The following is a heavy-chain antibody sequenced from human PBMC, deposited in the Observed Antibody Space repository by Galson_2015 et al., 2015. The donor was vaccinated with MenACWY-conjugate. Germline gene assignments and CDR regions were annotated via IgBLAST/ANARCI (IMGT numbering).Heavy chain of an antibody. CDR3: AREVSAVTGADY. D-gene: IGHD3-9*01. CDR1: GFTFSTYN. Sequence: SLRLSCAASGFTFSTYNMNWVRQAPGKGLEWVSYISTSSSLIMYADSVKGRFTISRDDAKNSLYLQMNSLRAEDTAVYYCAREVSAVTGADYWGQGTLVT. V-gene: IGHV3-48*04. CDR2: ISTSSSLI. J-gene: IGHJ4*02.